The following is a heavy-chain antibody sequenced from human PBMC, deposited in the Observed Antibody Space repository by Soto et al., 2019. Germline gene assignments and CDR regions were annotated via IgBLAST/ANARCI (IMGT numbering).Heavy chain of an antibody. J-gene: IGHJ4*02. Sequence: QVPLQQWGAGLLKPSETLSLTCAVYGGSFSGYYWSWIRQPPGKGLEWIGEINHSGSTNYNPSLKSRVTISVDTSKNQFSLKLSSVTAADTAVYYCARGILGSGFTNYFDYWGQGTLVTVSS. CDR3: ARGILGSGFTNYFDY. CDR2: INHSGST. CDR1: GGSFSGYY. V-gene: IGHV4-34*01. D-gene: IGHD2-21*01.